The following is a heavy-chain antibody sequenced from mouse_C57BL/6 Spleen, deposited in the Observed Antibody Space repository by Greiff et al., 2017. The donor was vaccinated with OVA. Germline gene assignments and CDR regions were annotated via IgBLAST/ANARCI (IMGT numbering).Heavy chain of an antibody. CDR3: ARPYYGYDGYYFDY. Sequence: EVQVVESGGGLVKPGGSLKLSCAASGFTFSDYGMHWVRQAPEKGLEWVAYISSGSSTIYYADTVKGRFTISRDNAKNTLFLQMTSLRSEDTAMYYCARPYYGYDGYYFDYWGQGTTLTVSS. CDR2: ISSGSSTI. J-gene: IGHJ2*01. D-gene: IGHD2-9*01. CDR1: GFTFSDYG. V-gene: IGHV5-17*01.